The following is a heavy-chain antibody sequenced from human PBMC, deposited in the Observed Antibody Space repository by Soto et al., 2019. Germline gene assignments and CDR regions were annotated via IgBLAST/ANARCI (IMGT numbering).Heavy chain of an antibody. Sequence: QVQLVQSGAEVEKPGASVKVSCKASGYTFTSYGISWVRQAPGQGLEWMGWISAYNGNTNYAQKLQGRVTMTTDTSTSTAYMELRSLRSDDTAVYYCASVRQLVTRPFYYMDVWGKGTTVTVSS. CDR2: ISAYNGNT. CDR1: GYTFTSYG. CDR3: ASVRQLVTRPFYYMDV. V-gene: IGHV1-18*01. D-gene: IGHD6-6*01. J-gene: IGHJ6*03.